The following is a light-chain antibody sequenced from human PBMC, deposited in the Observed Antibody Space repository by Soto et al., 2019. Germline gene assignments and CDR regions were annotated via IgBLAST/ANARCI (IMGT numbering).Light chain of an antibody. CDR2: DAS. J-gene: IGKJ2*03. V-gene: IGKV1-5*01. CDR1: QSISRW. CDR3: QQYTSASCS. Sequence: DIQMTQFPSTLSASVGDRVTITCRASQSISRWLAWYQQKPGKAPNLLISDASILKSGVPSRFIGTRSGTAYTLTISSLEPDDFATYDYQQYTSASCSFGQGTKLEIK.